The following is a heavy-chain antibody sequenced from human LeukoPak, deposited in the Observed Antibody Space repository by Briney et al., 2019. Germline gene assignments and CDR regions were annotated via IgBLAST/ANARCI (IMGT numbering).Heavy chain of an antibody. V-gene: IGHV1-69*05. CDR3: ARGVFGVAGYFYMDV. CDR2: VIPIFGTA. D-gene: IGHD3-3*01. J-gene: IGHJ6*03. CDR1: GGSFSSYT. Sequence: SVKVSCKASGGSFSSYTISWVRQAPGQGLEWMGGVIPIFGTANYAPKFQGRVTITTDESTTTAYMELNSLRSDDTAVYFCARGVFGVAGYFYMDVWAKGPRSPSP.